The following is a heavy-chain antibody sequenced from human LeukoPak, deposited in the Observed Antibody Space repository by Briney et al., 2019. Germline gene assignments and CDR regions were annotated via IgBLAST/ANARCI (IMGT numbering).Heavy chain of an antibody. CDR2: IYHSGST. CDR3: ARVFPSAMVRGVDVGWFDP. CDR1: GGSISSYY. D-gene: IGHD3-10*01. V-gene: IGHV4-59*01. Sequence: PSEALSLTCTVSGGSISSYYWSWIRQPPGKGLEWIGYIYHSGSTNYNPSLKSRVTISVDTSKNQFSLKLSSVTTADTAVYYCARVFPSAMVRGVDVGWFDPWGQGTLVTVSS. J-gene: IGHJ5*02.